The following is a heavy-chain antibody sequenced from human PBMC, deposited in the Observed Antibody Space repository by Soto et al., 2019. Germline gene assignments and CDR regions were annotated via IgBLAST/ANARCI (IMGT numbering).Heavy chain of an antibody. CDR2: IYYTGTS. CDR1: GGSISIGTSY. CDR3: ARARSCTSCYGGGEYDI. D-gene: IGHD2-2*01. V-gene: IGHV4-31*03. Sequence: QVQLKESGPGLVKPSQTLSLTCTVSGGSISIGTSYWNWIRQHPGKGLEWIGYIYYTGTSNYNPSLKSRLRMSIDTSGNQISLNLSSVTDADTAVYFCARARSCTSCYGGGEYDIWGQGTMVSVSS. J-gene: IGHJ3*02.